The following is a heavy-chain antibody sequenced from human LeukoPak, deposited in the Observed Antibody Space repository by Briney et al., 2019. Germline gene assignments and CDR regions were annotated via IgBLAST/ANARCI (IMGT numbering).Heavy chain of an antibody. CDR2: ISYDGSNE. Sequence: GGSLRLSCAASGFSFSRNAMHWVRQAPGKGLEWAAGISYDGSNEYYADSVKGRFTISRDNSKNTLYLQMNGLRAEDTAAYYCARDHRGSGTEFDFWGQGTLVTVSS. CDR1: GFSFSRNA. CDR3: ARDHRGSGTEFDF. D-gene: IGHD3-10*01. J-gene: IGHJ4*02. V-gene: IGHV3-30*14.